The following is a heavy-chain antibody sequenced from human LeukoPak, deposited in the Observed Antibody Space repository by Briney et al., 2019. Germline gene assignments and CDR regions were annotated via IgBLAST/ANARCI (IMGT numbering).Heavy chain of an antibody. CDR1: GGSISGYS. CDR3: VRGPYGASISKWFDP. V-gene: IGHV4-59*01. CDR2: IYYSGDT. J-gene: IGHJ5*02. Sequence: SETLSLTCTVSGGSISGYSWSWIQQSPGGGLEWIGYIYYSGDTAYKPSLRSRVTLSVDTSKNQFSLQLRSVTTADTAVYYCVRGPYGASISKWFDPWGQGTQVIVSP. D-gene: IGHD4/OR15-4a*01.